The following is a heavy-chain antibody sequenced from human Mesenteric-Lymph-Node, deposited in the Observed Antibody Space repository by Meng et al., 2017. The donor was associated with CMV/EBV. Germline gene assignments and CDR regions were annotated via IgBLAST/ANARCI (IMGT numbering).Heavy chain of an antibody. CDR2: ISAYNGNT. V-gene: IGHV1-18*01. CDR3: ARLTRTGGSHYYFDY. D-gene: IGHD1-26*01. Sequence: ASVKVSCKASGYTFTSYDINWVRQATGQGLEWMGWISAYNGNTNYAQKLQGRVTMTTDTSTSTAYMELRSLRSDDTAVYYCARLTRTGGSHYYFDYWGQGTLVTVSS. CDR1: GYTFTSYD. J-gene: IGHJ4*02.